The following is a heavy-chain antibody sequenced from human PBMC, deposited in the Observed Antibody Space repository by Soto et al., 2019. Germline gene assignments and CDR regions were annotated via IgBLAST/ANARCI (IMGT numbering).Heavy chain of an antibody. Sequence: GSLRLSCAASGFTLSSFAMSWVRQAPGKGLEWVSAISSSGGRTYYADSVKGRFTISRDNSKNTLFLQMNSLRAEDTAVYYCARVGCSSSSCSGYYYYYYMDVWGKGTTVTVSS. CDR3: ARVGCSSSSCSGYYYYYYMDV. V-gene: IGHV3-23*01. J-gene: IGHJ6*03. D-gene: IGHD2-2*01. CDR1: GFTLSSFA. CDR2: ISSSGGRT.